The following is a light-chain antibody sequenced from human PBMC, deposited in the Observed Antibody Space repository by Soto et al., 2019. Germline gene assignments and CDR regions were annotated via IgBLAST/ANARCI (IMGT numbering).Light chain of an antibody. CDR2: EVS. J-gene: IGLJ2*01. Sequence: QSVLTQPPSASGSPGQSVTISCSGTSRDVGGYNFVSWYQQHPGKAPKLMIYEVSKRPSGVPDRFSGYKSGNTASLIVSGLQAEDEADYYCSSYARSNPFVVFGGGTQLTVL. V-gene: IGLV2-8*01. CDR3: SSYARSNPFVV. CDR1: SRDVGGYNF.